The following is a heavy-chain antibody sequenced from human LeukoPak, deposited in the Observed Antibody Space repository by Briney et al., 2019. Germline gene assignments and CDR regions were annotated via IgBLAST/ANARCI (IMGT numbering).Heavy chain of an antibody. CDR1: GGSFSGYY. CDR2: ISNSGST. V-gene: IGHV4-34*09. J-gene: IGHJ4*02. Sequence: SETLSLTCAVYGGSFSGYYWSWIRQHPGKGLEWIGYISNSGSTYYNPSLKSRATISIDTSKNQFSLKLSSVTAADTAVYYCARASGSGYYWGQGTLVTVSS. D-gene: IGHD3-22*01. CDR3: ARASGSGYY.